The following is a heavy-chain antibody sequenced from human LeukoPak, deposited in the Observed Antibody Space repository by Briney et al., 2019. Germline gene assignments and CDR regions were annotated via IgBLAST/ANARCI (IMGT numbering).Heavy chain of an antibody. V-gene: IGHV3-74*01. J-gene: IGHJ6*02. CDR2: INSDGSST. CDR1: GFTFDTYW. Sequence: GGSLRLSCAASGFTFDTYWMHWVRQAPGKGLVWVSRINSDGSSTSYVDSVTGRFTISRDNAKNTLYLQMNSLRAEDTAVYYCARDDYGARQYYYGMDVWGQGTTVTVSS. CDR3: ARDDYGARQYYYGMDV. D-gene: IGHD4-17*01.